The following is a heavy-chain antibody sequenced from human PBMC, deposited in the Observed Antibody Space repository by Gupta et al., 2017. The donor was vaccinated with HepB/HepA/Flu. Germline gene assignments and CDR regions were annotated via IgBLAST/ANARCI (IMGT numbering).Heavy chain of an antibody. CDR1: GFPFSGSA. CDR2: IRSKANSYAT. J-gene: IGHJ4*02. CDR3: TTTTVTTG. D-gene: IGHD4-11*01. V-gene: IGHV3-73*02. Sequence: VQLVESGGGLVQPGGSLKLSCAASGFPFSGSAMHWVRQASGKGLEWGGRIRSKANSYATAYAASVKGRFTISRDDSKNTAYLQMNSLKTEDTAVYYCTTTTVTTGWGQGTLVTVSS.